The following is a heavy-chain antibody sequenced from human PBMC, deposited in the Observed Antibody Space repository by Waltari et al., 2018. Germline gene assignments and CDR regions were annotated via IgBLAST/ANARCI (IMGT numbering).Heavy chain of an antibody. CDR1: GGSISSSNYY. V-gene: IGHV4-39*07. Sequence: QPLLQESGPGLVKPSATLSLTCSVPGGSISSSNYYWSWIRQPPGKGLEWIGNIYYSGDTYYNPSLKSRVTISLDTSKNQFSLKLRSVIAADTAVYFCASGGGYTNGWDYWGQGTLVTVSS. CDR2: IYYSGDT. D-gene: IGHD2-8*01. CDR3: ASGGGYTNGWDY. J-gene: IGHJ4*02.